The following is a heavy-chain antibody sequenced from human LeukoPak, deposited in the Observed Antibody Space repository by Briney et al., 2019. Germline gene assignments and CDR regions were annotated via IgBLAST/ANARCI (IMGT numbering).Heavy chain of an antibody. Sequence: SETLSLTCTVSGGAINSGSHYWSWIRQSVGQGLEWIGRIYTSGTTNSNPSLKSRVTISVDTSKNQFSLKLSSVTAADTAVYYRARDPGRSSGWYGEGWFDPWGQGTLDTVSS. D-gene: IGHD6-19*01. CDR3: ARDPGRSSGWYGEGWFDP. CDR1: GGAINSGSHY. V-gene: IGHV4-61*02. J-gene: IGHJ5*02. CDR2: IYTSGTT.